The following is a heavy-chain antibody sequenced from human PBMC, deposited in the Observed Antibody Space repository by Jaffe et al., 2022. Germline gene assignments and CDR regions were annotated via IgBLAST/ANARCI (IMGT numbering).Heavy chain of an antibody. CDR2: VRSKGYGGTT. CDR1: GFTVVDYA. CDR3: TRELYYYYGTNYYYSNDY. Sequence: EVQLVESGGGLVQPGRSLRLSCTASGFTVVDYAMSWVRQAPGKGLEWVGFVRSKGYGGTTEYAASVKGRFTISRDDSKTIAYLQMNSLKTEDTAVYYCTRELYYYYGTNYYYSNDYWGPGTLVTVSS. D-gene: IGHD3-22*01. J-gene: IGHJ4*02. V-gene: IGHV3-49*04.